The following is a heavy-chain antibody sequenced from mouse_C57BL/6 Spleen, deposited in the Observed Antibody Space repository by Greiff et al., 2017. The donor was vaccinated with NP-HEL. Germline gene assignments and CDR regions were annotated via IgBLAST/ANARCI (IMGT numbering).Heavy chain of an antibody. CDR2: ISDGGSYT. CDR1: GFTFSSYA. CDR3: ARGYYEIAY. D-gene: IGHD2-4*01. Sequence: DVKLVESGGGLVKPGGSLKLSCAASGFTFSSYAMSWVRQTPEKRLEWVATISDGGSYTYYPDNVKGRFTISRDNAKNNLYLQMSHLKSEDTAMYYCARGYYEIAYWGQGTLVTVSA. J-gene: IGHJ3*01. V-gene: IGHV5-4*03.